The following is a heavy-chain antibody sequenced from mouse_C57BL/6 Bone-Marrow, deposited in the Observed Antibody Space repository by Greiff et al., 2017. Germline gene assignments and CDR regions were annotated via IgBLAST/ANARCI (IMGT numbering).Heavy chain of an antibody. CDR3: TRLRRGRPYYFDY. CDR1: GFTFSSYA. Sequence: EVMLVESGAGLVKPGGSLKLSCAASGFTFSSYAMSWVRQTPEKRLEWVAYISSGGDYIYYADTVKGRFTISRDNARNTLYLQMSSLKSEDTAMYYCTRLRRGRPYYFDYWGQGTTLTVSS. J-gene: IGHJ2*01. CDR2: ISSGGDYI. D-gene: IGHD2-12*01. V-gene: IGHV5-9-1*02.